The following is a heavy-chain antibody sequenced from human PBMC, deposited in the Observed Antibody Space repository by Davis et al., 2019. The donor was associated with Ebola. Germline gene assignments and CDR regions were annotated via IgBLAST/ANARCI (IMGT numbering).Heavy chain of an antibody. CDR2: IYPGDSDT. Sequence: GESLKIPCKGSGYNFTTYWIAWVRQMPGKGLEWMGIIYPGDSDTRYSPSFQGQVTISADKSISTAYLQWSSLKASDTAMYYCARRDYGGNSHFDYWGQGTLVTVSS. D-gene: IGHD4-23*01. V-gene: IGHV5-51*01. J-gene: IGHJ4*02. CDR3: ARRDYGGNSHFDY. CDR1: GYNFTTYW.